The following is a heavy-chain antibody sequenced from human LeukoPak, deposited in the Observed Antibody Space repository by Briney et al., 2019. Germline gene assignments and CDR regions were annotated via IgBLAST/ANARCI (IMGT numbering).Heavy chain of an antibody. Sequence: GGSLRLSCAASGFTVSGTYMSWVRQAPGKGLEWVSVIYSGGKTYYADSVKGRFTISRDNSKNTLYLQMNSLRAEDTAVYYCAKGIDNSGYYPFDYWGQGTLVAVSS. CDR3: AKGIDNSGYYPFDY. CDR2: IYSGGKT. D-gene: IGHD3-22*01. J-gene: IGHJ4*02. CDR1: GFTVSGTY. V-gene: IGHV3-53*01.